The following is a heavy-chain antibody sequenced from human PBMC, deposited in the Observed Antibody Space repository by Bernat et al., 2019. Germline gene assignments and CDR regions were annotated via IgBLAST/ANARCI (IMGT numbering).Heavy chain of an antibody. D-gene: IGHD2/OR15-2a*01. J-gene: IGHJ3*02. CDR1: GFTFSNYW. CDR2: IKKDGSEK. CDR3: TRDLDIVRVFVGYDAFDI. Sequence: EVQLVESGGGLVQPGGFLRLSCAASGFTFSNYWMSWVRQAPGKGLEWVANIKKDGSEKYYVDSGMGRFNISRDNAKNSLYLQMNSLRAEDTAVYYCTRDLDIVRVFVGYDAFDIWGQGTMVSVS. V-gene: IGHV3-7*01.